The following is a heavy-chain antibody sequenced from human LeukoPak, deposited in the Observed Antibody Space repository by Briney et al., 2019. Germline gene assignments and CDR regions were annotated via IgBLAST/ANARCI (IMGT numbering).Heavy chain of an antibody. D-gene: IGHD1-26*01. CDR2: ITSDGSST. V-gene: IGHV3-74*01. CDR1: GLTFSRYW. J-gene: IGHJ5*02. CDR3: ARDLTGAVFDL. Sequence: GGALRLSCAASGLTFSRYWMHWVRQAPGKGLVCVSRITSDGSSTNYADSVRGRFTISRDNAKNTVYLQVNSLRAQDTAVYFCARDLTGAVFDLWGQGTLVTVSS.